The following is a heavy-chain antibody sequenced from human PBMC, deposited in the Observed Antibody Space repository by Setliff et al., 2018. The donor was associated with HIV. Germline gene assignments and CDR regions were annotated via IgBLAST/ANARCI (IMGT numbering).Heavy chain of an antibody. Sequence: SETLSLTCTVSGGSISSHYWSWIRQPPGKGLEWIGSIYYSGSTNYNLSLKSRVTISIDTSKNQFSLKLNSVTAADTAVYYCARFYCSGGSCYSYLDYWGQGTLVTVSS. V-gene: IGHV4-59*11. J-gene: IGHJ4*02. CDR3: ARFYCSGGSCYSYLDY. CDR1: GGSISSHY. CDR2: IYYSGST. D-gene: IGHD2-15*01.